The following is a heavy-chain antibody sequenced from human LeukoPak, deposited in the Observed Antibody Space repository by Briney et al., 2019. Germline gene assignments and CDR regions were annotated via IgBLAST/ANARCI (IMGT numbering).Heavy chain of an antibody. CDR2: ISYDGSNK. CDR3: AKTKRDSSGSDY. V-gene: IGHV3-30*18. D-gene: IGHD3-22*01. CDR1: GFTFSSYG. Sequence: GGSLRLSCAASGFTFSSYGMHWVRQAPGKGLEWVAVISYDGSNKYYADSVKGRFTISRDNSKNTLYLQMNSLRAGDTAVYYCAKTKRDSSGSDYWGQGTLVTVSS. J-gene: IGHJ4*02.